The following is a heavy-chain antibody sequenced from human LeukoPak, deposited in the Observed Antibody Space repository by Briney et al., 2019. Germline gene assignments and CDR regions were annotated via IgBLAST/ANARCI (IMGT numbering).Heavy chain of an antibody. V-gene: IGHV3-74*01. Sequence: PGGSLRLSCTASGFSVSGHWMNWARQLPGKGLVWVSRISPTGSTTSYADSVKGRFTVSRDNAKNTLYLQVNNLRAEDTAVYYCARGPNSNWSGLDFWGQGTLLTVSS. D-gene: IGHD6-6*01. CDR2: ISPTGSTT. CDR1: GFSVSGHW. CDR3: ARGPNSNWSGLDF. J-gene: IGHJ4*02.